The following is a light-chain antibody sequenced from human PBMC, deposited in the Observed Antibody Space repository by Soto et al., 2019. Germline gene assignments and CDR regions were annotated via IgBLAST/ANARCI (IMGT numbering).Light chain of an antibody. J-gene: IGKJ2*01. CDR1: QTIDNT. V-gene: IGKV3-15*01. CDR3: QHYNYWPYT. Sequence: EIVMTQSPATLSLSPGERATLSCRASQTIDNTLAWYQRKPGQAPRLLIYDASTRATGVPARFSGSGSGTDFTLTISSLQSEDFAVYYCQHYNYWPYTFGQGTRWRSN. CDR2: DAS.